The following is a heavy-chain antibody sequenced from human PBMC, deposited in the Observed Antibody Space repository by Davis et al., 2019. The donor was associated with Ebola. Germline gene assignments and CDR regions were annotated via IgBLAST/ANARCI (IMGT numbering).Heavy chain of an antibody. D-gene: IGHD1-1*01. Sequence: GESLKISCAASGFAFSSSAMNWVRQAPGKGLEWVSSMLSSSDYIYYADSVKGRFTISRDNAKNSLYLQMNSLRAEDTAVYYCAGRGYNWNDGRLDPWGQGTLVTVSS. CDR2: MLSSSDYI. J-gene: IGHJ5*02. CDR1: GFAFSSSA. V-gene: IGHV3-21*01. CDR3: AGRGYNWNDGRLDP.